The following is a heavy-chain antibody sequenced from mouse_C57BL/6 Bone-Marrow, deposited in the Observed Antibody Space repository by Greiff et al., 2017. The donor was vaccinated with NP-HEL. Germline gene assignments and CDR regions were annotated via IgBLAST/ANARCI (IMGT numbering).Heavy chain of an antibody. Sequence: DVQLQESGPGLAKPSQTLSLTCSVTGYSITSDYWNWIRKFPGNKLEYMGYISYSGSTYYNPSLKSRISITRDTSKNHYYLQLNSVTTEDTATYYCARSRQLRSPWFAYWGQGTLVTVSA. CDR2: ISYSGST. CDR1: GYSITSDY. D-gene: IGHD3-2*02. V-gene: IGHV3-8*01. J-gene: IGHJ3*01. CDR3: ARSRQLRSPWFAY.